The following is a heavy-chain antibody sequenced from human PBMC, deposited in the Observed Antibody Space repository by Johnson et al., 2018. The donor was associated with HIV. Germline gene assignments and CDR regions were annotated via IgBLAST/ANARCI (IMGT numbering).Heavy chain of an antibody. CDR2: ISYDGSNK. J-gene: IGHJ3*02. Sequence: QVQLVESGGGVVQPGRSLRLSCAASGFTFSSYAMHWVRQAPGKGLEWVAVISYDGSNKYYADSARGRFTISRDKSKNTLYLQMNSLRTEDTDLYYCAKDQGYGSSWGGFDIWGQGTMVTVSS. CDR3: AKDQGYGSSWGGFDI. V-gene: IGHV3-30-3*01. D-gene: IGHD6-13*01. CDR1: GFTFSSYA.